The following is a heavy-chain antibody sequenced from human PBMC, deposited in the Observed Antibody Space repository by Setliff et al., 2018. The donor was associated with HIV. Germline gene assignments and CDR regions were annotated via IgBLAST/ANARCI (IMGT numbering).Heavy chain of an antibody. V-gene: IGHV2-70*04. J-gene: IGHJ2*01. CDR3: ARMSSSGYYPNWYFDL. CDR2: IDWDDDK. Sequence: SGPTLVNPTQTLTLTCTFSGFSLSTSGMRVSWIRQPPGKALEWLARIDWDDDKFYSTSLKTRLTISKDTSKNQVVLTMTNMDPVDTATYYCARMSSSGYYPNWYFDLWGRGTLGTVSS. CDR1: GFSLSTSGMR. D-gene: IGHD3-22*01.